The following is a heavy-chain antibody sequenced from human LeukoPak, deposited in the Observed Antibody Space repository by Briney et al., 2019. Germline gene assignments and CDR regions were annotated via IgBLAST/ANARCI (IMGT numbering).Heavy chain of an antibody. J-gene: IGHJ5*02. D-gene: IGHD2-15*01. CDR3: AKDPYRVVVATGNYLDP. CDR2: ISHDGSNI. Sequence: GGSLRLSCAASGFAFSYYGMHWVRHAPGKGLEWVAVISHDGSNIHYGDSVKGRFTISRDNSKNTVYLQMNSLRAEDTAIYYCAKDPYRVVVATGNYLDPWGQGTLVTVSS. CDR1: GFAFSYYG. V-gene: IGHV3-30*18.